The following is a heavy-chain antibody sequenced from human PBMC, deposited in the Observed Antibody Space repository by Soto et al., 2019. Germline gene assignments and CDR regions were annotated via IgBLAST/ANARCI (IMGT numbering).Heavy chain of an antibody. CDR3: TAYCSGGSCYSYYYYYMDV. D-gene: IGHD2-15*01. CDR1: GFTFSGSA. V-gene: IGHV3-73*01. Sequence: GGSLRLSCAASGFTFSGSAMHWVRQASGKGLEWVGRIRSKANSYATAYAASVKGRFTISRDDSKNTAYPQMNSLKTEDTAVYYCTAYCSGGSCYSYYYYYMDVWGKGTTVTVSS. J-gene: IGHJ6*03. CDR2: IRSKANSYAT.